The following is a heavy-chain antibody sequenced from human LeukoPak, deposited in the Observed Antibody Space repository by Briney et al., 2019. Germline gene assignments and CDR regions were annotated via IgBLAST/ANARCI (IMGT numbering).Heavy chain of an antibody. D-gene: IGHD3-10*01. CDR1: GFTFSSYW. V-gene: IGHV3-7*01. CDR2: IKQDGSEK. Sequence: GGSLRLSCAASGFTFSSYWMSWVRQAPGKGLEWVANIKQDGSEKYYVDSVKGRFTISRDNAKNSLYLQMNSLRAEDTAVYYCARLVYGSGSYYYYYYTDVWGKGTTVTISS. CDR3: ARLVYGSGSYYYYYYTDV. J-gene: IGHJ6*03.